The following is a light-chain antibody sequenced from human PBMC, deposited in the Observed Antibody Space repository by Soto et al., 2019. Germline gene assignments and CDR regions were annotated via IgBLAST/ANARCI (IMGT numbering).Light chain of an antibody. CDR2: AAS. J-gene: IGKJ4*01. CDR3: QKCKVAPFT. V-gene: IGKV1-27*01. Sequence: DIQMTQSPSSLSASLGDRVTITCRASQGIDNHLAWYQQKPGKAPKLLIYAASTLHSGVPSRFTGSGSGTDFTLTISSLQPEDGATYYCQKCKVAPFTFGGGTKVEI. CDR1: QGIDNH.